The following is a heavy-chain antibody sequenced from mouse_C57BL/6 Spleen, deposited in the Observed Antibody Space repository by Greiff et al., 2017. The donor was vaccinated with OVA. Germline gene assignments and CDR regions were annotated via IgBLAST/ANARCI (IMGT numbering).Heavy chain of an antibody. V-gene: IGHV5-16*01. CDR1: GFTFSDYY. CDR2: INYDGSST. D-gene: IGHD1-1*01. CDR3: ARDGYYGSGGYYAMDY. Sequence: DVKLVESEGGLVQPGSSMKLSCTASGFTFSDYYMAWVRQVPEKGLEWVANINYDGSSTYYLDSLKSRFIISRDNAKNILYLQMSSLKSEDTATYYCARDGYYGSGGYYAMDYWGQGTSVTVSS. J-gene: IGHJ4*01.